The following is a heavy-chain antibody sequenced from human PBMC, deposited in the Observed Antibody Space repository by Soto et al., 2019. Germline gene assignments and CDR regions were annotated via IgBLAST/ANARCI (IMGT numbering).Heavy chain of an antibody. CDR3: AREITMIVVVEEAFDI. J-gene: IGHJ3*02. CDR2: ISSSSYA. CDR1: GFTFSDYY. V-gene: IGHV3-11*06. D-gene: IGHD3-22*01. Sequence: PGGSLRLSCAAPGFTFSDYYMSWIRQAPGKGLEWVSYISSSSYANYADSVKGRFTISRDNAKNSLYLQMNSLRAEDTAVYYCAREITMIVVVEEAFDIWGQGTMVTVSS.